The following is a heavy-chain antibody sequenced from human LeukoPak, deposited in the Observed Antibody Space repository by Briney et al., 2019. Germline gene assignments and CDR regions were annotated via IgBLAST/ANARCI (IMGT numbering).Heavy chain of an antibody. J-gene: IGHJ6*03. CDR2: IYYSGST. CDR3: ARTTEGGYTYGYFYYYMDV. D-gene: IGHD5-18*01. Sequence: PSETLSLTCTVSGGSISSYYWSWIRQPPGKGLEWIGYIYYSGSTNYNPSLKSRVTISVDTSKNQFSLKLTSVTAADTAVYYCARTTEGGYTYGYFYYYMDVWGKGTTVTVPS. V-gene: IGHV4-59*01. CDR1: GGSISSYY.